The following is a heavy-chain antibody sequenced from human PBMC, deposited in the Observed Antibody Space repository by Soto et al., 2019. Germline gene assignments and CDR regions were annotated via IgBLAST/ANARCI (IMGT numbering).Heavy chain of an antibody. J-gene: IGHJ6*02. D-gene: IGHD6-19*01. Sequence: GGSLRLSCAASGFTFSSYWMSWVRQAPGKGLEWVANIKQDGSEKYYVDSVKGRFTISRDNAKNSLYLQMNSLRAEDTAVYYCARDPRTFQWLLSRYYYGMDVWGQGTTVTVSS. V-gene: IGHV3-7*05. CDR2: IKQDGSEK. CDR1: GFTFSSYW. CDR3: ARDPRTFQWLLSRYYYGMDV.